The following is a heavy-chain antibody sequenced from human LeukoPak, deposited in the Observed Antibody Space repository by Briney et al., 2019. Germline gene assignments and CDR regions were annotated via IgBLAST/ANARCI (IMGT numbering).Heavy chain of an antibody. D-gene: IGHD3-22*01. Sequence: PSETLSLTCAVSGGSISSSSYYWGWIRQPPGKGLEWIGSIYYSGITYYNPSLKSRFTISVDTSKNQFSLKLSSVTAADTAVYYCVNYYDSSDYQQPNHFDYWGQGTLVTVSS. CDR3: VNYYDSSDYQQPNHFDY. V-gene: IGHV4-39*01. CDR1: GGSISSSSYY. J-gene: IGHJ4*02. CDR2: IYYSGIT.